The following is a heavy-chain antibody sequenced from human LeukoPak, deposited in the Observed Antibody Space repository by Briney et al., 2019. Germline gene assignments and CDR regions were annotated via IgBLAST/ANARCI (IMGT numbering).Heavy chain of an antibody. CDR3: AKDGAAAGHNWFDP. Sequence: GGSLRLSCAASGFTFSSYAMSWVRQAPGKGLEWVSGISGSGGSTYYAGSVKGRFTISRDNSKNTLYLQMNSLRAEDTVVYYCAKDGAAAGHNWFDPWGQGTLVTVSS. V-gene: IGHV3-23*01. J-gene: IGHJ5*02. CDR2: ISGSGGST. CDR1: GFTFSSYA. D-gene: IGHD6-13*01.